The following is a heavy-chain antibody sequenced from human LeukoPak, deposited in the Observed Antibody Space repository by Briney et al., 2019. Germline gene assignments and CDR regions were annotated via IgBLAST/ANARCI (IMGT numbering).Heavy chain of an antibody. V-gene: IGHV3-30*18. CDR1: GFIFSSYG. CDR2: ISYDGSNK. Sequence: GRPLRLSCAASGFIFSSYGMHWVRQAPGKGLEWVAVISYDGSNKYYADSVKGRFTISRVNSKNTLYLQMNSLRAEDTAVYYCAKDEGPYGHSDSKLDYWGQGTLVTVSS. CDR3: AKDEGPYGHSDSKLDY. D-gene: IGHD3-10*01. J-gene: IGHJ4*02.